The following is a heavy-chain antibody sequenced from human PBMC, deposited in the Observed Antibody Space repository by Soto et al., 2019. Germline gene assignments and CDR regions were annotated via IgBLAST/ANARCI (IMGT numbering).Heavy chain of an antibody. D-gene: IGHD1-1*01. J-gene: IGHJ6*02. Sequence: EVQLVESGGGLVQPGGSLRPSCPPSGFTFSSYWMHWVRQAPGKGLVWVSRIISDGSSTSYADSVKGRFTISRDNAKNKLYLQMNSLRAEDTAVYYCARKGTGTQAYGMDVWGQGTTVTVSS. CDR3: ARKGTGTQAYGMDV. CDR1: GFTFSSYW. CDR2: IISDGSST. V-gene: IGHV3-74*01.